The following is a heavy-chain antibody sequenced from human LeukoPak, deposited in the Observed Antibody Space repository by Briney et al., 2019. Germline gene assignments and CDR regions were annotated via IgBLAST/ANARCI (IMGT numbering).Heavy chain of an antibody. Sequence: GGSLRLSCAASGFTFSSYDMHWVRQAPGKGLEWVSGISGSGSGGSTYYADSVKGRFTISRDDSKTTLYLHMNSLRAEDTAVYYCAKSGLNRFDYWGQGTLVTVSS. V-gene: IGHV3-23*01. CDR3: AKSGLNRFDY. CDR2: ISGSGSGGST. J-gene: IGHJ4*02. D-gene: IGHD2-15*01. CDR1: GFTFSSYD.